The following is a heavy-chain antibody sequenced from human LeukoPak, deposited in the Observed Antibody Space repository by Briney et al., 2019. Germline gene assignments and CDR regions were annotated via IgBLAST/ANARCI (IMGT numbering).Heavy chain of an antibody. CDR2: IQSDGSNK. Sequence: GGSLRLSCAASGFTFSSYGIHWVRQAPGKGLEWVAFIQSDGSNKYYADSVKGRFTISRDNSRNTLYLQMTSLRAEDTAVYYCAKSAEGLSRFFDYWGQGTLVTVSS. V-gene: IGHV3-30*02. CDR3: AKSAEGLSRFFDY. D-gene: IGHD3-3*01. J-gene: IGHJ4*02. CDR1: GFTFSSYG.